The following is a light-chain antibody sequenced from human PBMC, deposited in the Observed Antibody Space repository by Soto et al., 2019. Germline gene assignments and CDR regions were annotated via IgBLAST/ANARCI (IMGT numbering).Light chain of an antibody. CDR2: DVS. J-gene: IGLJ1*01. CDR3: CSYTTSSTYV. CDR1: SSDVGAYNY. Sequence: QSVLNQPASVSGSPGQSITISCTGNSSDVGAYNYVSWFQQHPGKAPKLMIYDVSNRPSGVSNRFSGSKSGNTASLTISGLQAEDEADYYCCSYTTSSTYVFGIGTKVTVL. V-gene: IGLV2-14*01.